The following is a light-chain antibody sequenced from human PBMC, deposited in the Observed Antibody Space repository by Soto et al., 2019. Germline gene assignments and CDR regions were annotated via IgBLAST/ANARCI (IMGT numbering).Light chain of an antibody. V-gene: IGKV3-20*01. J-gene: IGKJ1*01. Sequence: EIGLTQSPGTLSLSPGERATLSCRASQSVSSSYLAWYQQKPGQAPRLLIYGASSRATGIPDRFSGSGSGTDFTLTISRLEPEDFAVYYCQPYGSSLWTFGQGTKVEIK. CDR1: QSVSSSY. CDR2: GAS. CDR3: QPYGSSLWT.